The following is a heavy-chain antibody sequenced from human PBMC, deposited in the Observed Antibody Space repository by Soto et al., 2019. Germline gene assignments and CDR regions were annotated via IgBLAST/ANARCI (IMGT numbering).Heavy chain of an antibody. Sequence: SVKVSCKASGGTFGSYAISWVRQAPGQGLEWMGGIIPIFGTANYAQKFQGRVTITADKSTSTAYMELSSLRSEDTAVYYCAGDFQGMATTTYFEYRVRGSRGTDAS. V-gene: IGHV1-69*06. J-gene: IGHJ4*02. CDR2: IIPIFGTA. CDR1: GGTFGSYA. CDR3: AGDFQGMATTTYFEY. D-gene: IGHD5-12*01.